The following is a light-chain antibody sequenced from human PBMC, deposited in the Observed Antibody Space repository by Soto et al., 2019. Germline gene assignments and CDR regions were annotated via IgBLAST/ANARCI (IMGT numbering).Light chain of an antibody. J-gene: IGKJ4*01. Sequence: EIVMTQSPATLSVSPGERATLSCRASQSVSSNLAWYQQKPGQTPKLLIYVASTRATGIPARFSGSGSGTEFTLTISSLQSKDFAVYYCQQYNVWPLTFGGGNKVEFK. CDR2: VAS. CDR1: QSVSSN. CDR3: QQYNVWPLT. V-gene: IGKV3-15*01.